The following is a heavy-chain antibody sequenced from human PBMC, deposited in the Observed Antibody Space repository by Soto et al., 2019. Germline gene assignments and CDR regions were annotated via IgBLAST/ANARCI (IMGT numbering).Heavy chain of an antibody. CDR3: ARGAYYDSGGYYLGCLDY. CDR2: ISYDGSNK. J-gene: IGHJ4*02. D-gene: IGHD3-22*01. V-gene: IGHV3-30-3*01. CDR1: GFTFSGYS. Sequence: QPGGSLRLSCAASGFTFSGYSMHWVRQSPGKGLEWLALISYDGSNKYYADSVKGRFTISRDNSKDTLYLQMNSLRAEDTAVYYCARGAYYDSGGYYLGCLDYWGQGTLVTVS.